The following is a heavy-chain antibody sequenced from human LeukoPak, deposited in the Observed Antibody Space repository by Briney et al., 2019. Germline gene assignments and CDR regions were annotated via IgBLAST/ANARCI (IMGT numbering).Heavy chain of an antibody. CDR3: ARDLTPRLYYFDY. J-gene: IGHJ4*02. CDR2: ISYDGSNK. D-gene: IGHD2/OR15-2a*01. Sequence: PGGSLRLSCAASGFTFSSYAMHWVRQAPGKGLEWVAVISYDGSNKYYADSVKGRFTISRDNSKNTLYLQMNSLRAEDTAVYYCARDLTPRLYYFDYWGQGTLVTVSS. V-gene: IGHV3-30*04. CDR1: GFTFSSYA.